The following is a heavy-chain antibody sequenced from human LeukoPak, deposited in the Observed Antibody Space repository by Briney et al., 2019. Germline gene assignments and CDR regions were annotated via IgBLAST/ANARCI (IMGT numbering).Heavy chain of an antibody. D-gene: IGHD1-14*01. CDR3: ARVYREPGNDAFDI. J-gene: IGHJ3*02. Sequence: PSETLSLTCTVSGGSISSYYWSWIRQPPGKGLEWFGYIYYSGSTNYNPPLKSRVTISVDTSKNQFSLKLSSVTAADTAVYYCARVYREPGNDAFDIWGQGTMVTVSS. CDR2: IYYSGST. V-gene: IGHV4-59*01. CDR1: GGSISSYY.